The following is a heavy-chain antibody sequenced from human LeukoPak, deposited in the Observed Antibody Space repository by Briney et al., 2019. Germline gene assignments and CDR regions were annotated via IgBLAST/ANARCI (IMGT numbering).Heavy chain of an antibody. J-gene: IGHJ6*03. CDR2: IKPKSGAT. CDR3: ASGGSGGFYYMGV. V-gene: IGHV1-2*02. D-gene: IGHD3-10*01. CDR1: GYTFTGYY. Sequence: ASVKVSCKASGYTFTGYYIHWVRQAPGQGLEWMGWIKPKSGATKGAQGFQGRVTMTSDTSINTAYMELIRLTSDDTAVYYCASGGSGGFYYMGVWGRGTTVTVSS.